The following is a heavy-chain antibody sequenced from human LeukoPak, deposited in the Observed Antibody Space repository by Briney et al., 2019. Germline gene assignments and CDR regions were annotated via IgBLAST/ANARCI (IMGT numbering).Heavy chain of an antibody. CDR2: IKEDGSEK. J-gene: IGHJ4*02. Sequence: GGSLRLSCAASGLTFSFYWMSWVRQAPGKGLEWVANIKEDGSEKYYVDSVKGRFTISRDNAKNSLFLQLDSLRAEDTAVYYCARGKYYFEYWGQGTLVTVSS. CDR1: GLTFSFYW. V-gene: IGHV3-7*05. CDR3: ARGKYYFEY.